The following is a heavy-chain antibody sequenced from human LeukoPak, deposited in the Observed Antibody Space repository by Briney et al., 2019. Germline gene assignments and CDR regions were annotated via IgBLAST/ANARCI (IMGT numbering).Heavy chain of an antibody. J-gene: IGHJ3*02. CDR3: AKDYYGSGSYYRHYDAFDI. CDR1: GFTFSSYA. V-gene: IGHV3-23*01. Sequence: PGGSLRLSGAASGFTFSSYAMSWVRQAPGKGLEWVSAISGSGGSTYYADSVKGRFTISRDNSKNTLYLQMHSLRAEDTAVYYCAKDYYGSGSYYRHYDAFDIWGQGTMVTVSS. CDR2: ISGSGGST. D-gene: IGHD3-10*01.